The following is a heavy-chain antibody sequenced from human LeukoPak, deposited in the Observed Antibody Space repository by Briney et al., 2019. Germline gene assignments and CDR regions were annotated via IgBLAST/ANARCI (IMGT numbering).Heavy chain of an antibody. CDR3: ARRAYCGGDCRDYGMDV. V-gene: IGHV4-34*01. D-gene: IGHD2-21*02. CDR2: INHSGST. J-gene: IGHJ6*02. Sequence: PSETLSLTCAVYGGSFSGYYRSWIRQPPGKGLEWIGEINHSGSTNYNPSLKSRVTISVDTSKNQFSLKLSSVTAADTAVYYCARRAYCGGDCRDYGMDVWGQGTTVTVSS. CDR1: GGSFSGYY.